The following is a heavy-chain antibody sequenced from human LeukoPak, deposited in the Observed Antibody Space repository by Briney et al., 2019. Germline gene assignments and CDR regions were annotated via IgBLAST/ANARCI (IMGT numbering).Heavy chain of an antibody. V-gene: IGHV4-4*07. CDR1: GGSISSYY. CDR2: IYTSGST. Sequence: ASETLSLTCTVSGGSISSYYWSWIRQPAGKGLEWIGRIYTSGSTNYNPSLKSRVTMSVDTSKNQFSLKLSSVTAADTAVYYCARGGNYGSGNTIDYWGQGTLVTVSS. D-gene: IGHD3-10*01. J-gene: IGHJ4*02. CDR3: ARGGNYGSGNTIDY.